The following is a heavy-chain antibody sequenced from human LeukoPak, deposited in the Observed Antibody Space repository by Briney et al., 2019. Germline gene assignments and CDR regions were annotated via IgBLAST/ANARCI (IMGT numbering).Heavy chain of an antibody. V-gene: IGHV3-48*04. CDR2: ISSSSSTI. J-gene: IGHJ4*02. CDR3: ARDPSLYSYGSRSFDY. Sequence: GGSLRLSCAASGFTFSSYSMNWVRQAPGKGLEWVSYISSSSSTIYYADSVKGRFTISRDNAKNSLYLQMNSLRAEDTAVYYCARDPSLYSYGSRSFDYWGQGTLVTVSS. D-gene: IGHD5-18*01. CDR1: GFTFSSYS.